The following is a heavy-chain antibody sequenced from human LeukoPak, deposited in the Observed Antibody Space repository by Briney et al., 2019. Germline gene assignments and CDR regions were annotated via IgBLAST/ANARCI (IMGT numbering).Heavy chain of an antibody. CDR3: ARHGYYYYTSGYFGY. D-gene: IGHD3-22*01. CDR1: GGSISGSFYY. CDR2: TYYSGTT. V-gene: IGHV4-39*01. Sequence: KPSETLSLTCTVSGGSISGSFYYWGWPRQPPGKGLEWIGSTYYSGTTYYKPSLKSRVSVSVDTSKNQLSLNLTSVTAADTALYYCARHGYYYYTSGYFGYWGQGILVTVSS. J-gene: IGHJ4*02.